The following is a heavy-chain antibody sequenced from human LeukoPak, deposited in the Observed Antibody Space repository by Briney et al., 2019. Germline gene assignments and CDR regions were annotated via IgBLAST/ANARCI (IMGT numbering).Heavy chain of an antibody. CDR1: GFSFSSYD. CDR3: AKDPRGCSGGNCSYYFDY. D-gene: IGHD2-15*01. V-gene: IGHV3-30*18. CDR2: ISYDGTNK. Sequence: PGGSLRLSCAASGFSFSSYDMHWVRQAPGKGLEWVAVISYDGTNKYYADSVKGRFTISRDNSKNTLYLQMNSLRAEDTAVYYCAKDPRGCSGGNCSYYFDYWGQGTLVTVSS. J-gene: IGHJ4*02.